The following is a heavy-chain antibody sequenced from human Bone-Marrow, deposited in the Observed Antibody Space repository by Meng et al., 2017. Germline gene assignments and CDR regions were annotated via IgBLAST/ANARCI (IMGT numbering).Heavy chain of an antibody. CDR1: GFTVSSKY. J-gene: IGHJ5*02. CDR3: ATGETRYWFDP. Sequence: EVQVGDTGGGLVQPGGSLRLSCAASGFTVSSKYMSWVRQSPGKGLEWVSVMYSGGDTHYTDSVKGRFTISRDNSKNTLYLQMNNLRAEDTAVYYCATGETRYWFDPWGQGTLVTVSS. V-gene: IGHV3-53*02. D-gene: IGHD1-26*01. CDR2: MYSGGDT.